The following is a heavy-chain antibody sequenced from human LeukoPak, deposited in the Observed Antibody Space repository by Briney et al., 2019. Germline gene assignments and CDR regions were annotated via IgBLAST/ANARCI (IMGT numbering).Heavy chain of an antibody. CDR3: AREGRTDAFNI. V-gene: IGHV1-46*01. CDR2: INPSGGST. Sequence: VASVKVSCKASGYTFTSYYMHWVRQAPGQGLEWMGIINPSGGSTSYAQKFQGRVTMTRDTFTSTIYMELSSLRSEDTAVYYCAREGRTDAFNIWGQGTMVTVSS. D-gene: IGHD1-26*01. J-gene: IGHJ3*02. CDR1: GYTFTSYY.